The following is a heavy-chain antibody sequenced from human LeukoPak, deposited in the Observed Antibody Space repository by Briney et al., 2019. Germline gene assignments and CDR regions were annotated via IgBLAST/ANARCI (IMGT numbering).Heavy chain of an antibody. V-gene: IGHV1-69*06. D-gene: IGHD5-18*01. Sequence: SVKVSRKASGGTFSSYAISWVRQAPGQGLEWMGGIIPIFGTANYAQKFQGRVTITADKSTSTAYMELSSLRSEDTAVYYCARTAMVEKNAHYYYYYYMDVWGKGTTVTVSS. CDR1: GGTFSSYA. J-gene: IGHJ6*03. CDR2: IIPIFGTA. CDR3: ARTAMVEKNAHYYYYYYMDV.